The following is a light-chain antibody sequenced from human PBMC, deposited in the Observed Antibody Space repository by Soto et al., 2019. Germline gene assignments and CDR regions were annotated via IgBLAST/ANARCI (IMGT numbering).Light chain of an antibody. CDR2: GAS. CDR3: QQYGSSGT. V-gene: IGKV3-20*01. CDR1: QSVSNNY. J-gene: IGKJ1*01. Sequence: EIVLTQSPATLTVSPGERVTLSCRASQSVSNNYLAWYQQKPGQAPRLLIYGASNRATGILDRFSGSGSGTDVTLSLSRLEPEDFAVYYCQQYGSSGTFGQGTKVDIK.